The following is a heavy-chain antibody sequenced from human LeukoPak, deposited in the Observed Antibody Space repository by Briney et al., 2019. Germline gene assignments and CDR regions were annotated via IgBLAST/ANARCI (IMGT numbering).Heavy chain of an antibody. CDR1: GFTFDDYA. CDR2: ISWDGGST. CDR3: AREIPAATVLFDY. J-gene: IGHJ4*02. Sequence: GGSLRLSCAASGFTFDDYAMHWVRQAPGKGLEWVSLISWDGGSTYYADSVKGRFTISRDNSKNSLYLQMNSLRAEDTAVYYCAREIPAATVLFDYWGQGTQVTVSS. D-gene: IGHD6-25*01. V-gene: IGHV3-43D*03.